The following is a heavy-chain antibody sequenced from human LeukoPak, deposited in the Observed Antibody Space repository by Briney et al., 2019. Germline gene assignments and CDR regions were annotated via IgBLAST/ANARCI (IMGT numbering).Heavy chain of an antibody. J-gene: IGHJ4*02. V-gene: IGHV3-23*01. CDR1: EFTFSSYA. CDR3: AKDRDHDQYYFDY. Sequence: GGSLRLSCAASEFTFSSYAMSWVRQAPGQGLEWVSAISGSGGSTYYADSVEGRFTISRGNSENTLYLHMSSLRAEDTAVYYCAKDRDHDQYYFDYWGQGTLVTVSS. CDR2: ISGSGGST.